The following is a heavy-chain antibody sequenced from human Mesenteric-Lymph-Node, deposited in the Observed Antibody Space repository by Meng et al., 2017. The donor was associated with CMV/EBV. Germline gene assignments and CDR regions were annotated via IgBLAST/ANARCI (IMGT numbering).Heavy chain of an antibody. Sequence: ASVKVSCKASGYTFTGYYMHWVRQAPGQGLEWMGWINPNSGGTNYVQKFQGRVTMTRDTSISTAYMELSRLRSDDTAVYYCARDGSTPLYYYGMDVWGQGTTVTVSS. D-gene: IGHD1-26*01. V-gene: IGHV1-2*02. J-gene: IGHJ6*02. CDR3: ARDGSTPLYYYGMDV. CDR2: INPNSGGT. CDR1: GYTFTGYY.